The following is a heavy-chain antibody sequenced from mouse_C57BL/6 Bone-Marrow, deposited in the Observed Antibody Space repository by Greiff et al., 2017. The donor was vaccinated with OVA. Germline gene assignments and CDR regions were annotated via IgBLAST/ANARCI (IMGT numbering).Heavy chain of an antibody. V-gene: IGHV1-4*02. CDR1: GYTFTSYT. CDR2: INPSSGYT. CDR3: ARSMDN. Sequence: VQLQQSAAELARPGASVKMSCKASGYTFTSYTMHWVKQRPGQGLDWIGYINPSSGYTEYNQKFKDKTTLTADKSSSPAYMPLSSLTSEESAVYYSARSMDNGGQGNAVTVTA. J-gene: IGHJ4*01.